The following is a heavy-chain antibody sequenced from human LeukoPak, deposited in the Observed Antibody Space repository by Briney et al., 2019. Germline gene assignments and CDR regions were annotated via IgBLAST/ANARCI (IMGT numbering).Heavy chain of an antibody. CDR3: EGYVSGHDY. V-gene: IGHV3-23*01. CDR1: GFTFSSYA. D-gene: IGHD6-19*01. CDR2: VSDSGAGT. J-gene: IGHJ4*02. Sequence: QSGGSLRLSCAASGFTFSSYAMSWVRQAPGKGLEWVSGVSDSGAGTYYADSVKGRFTISRDNSKNTLYLQMNSLRAEDTAVYYCEGYVSGHDYWGQGTLVTVSS.